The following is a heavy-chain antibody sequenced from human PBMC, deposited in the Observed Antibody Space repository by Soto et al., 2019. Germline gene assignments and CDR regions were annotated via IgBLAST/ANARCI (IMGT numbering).Heavy chain of an antibody. J-gene: IGHJ1*01. V-gene: IGHV3-73*01. D-gene: IGHD2-15*01. CDR2: IGMKSNNFAT. CDR1: GFTFSGSV. Sequence: SLRLSCADSGFTFSGSVMHWVRHASGKPQEWVGRIGMKSNNFATAYGASVKGRFSISRDDSENMAYLQMNSLKTEDTAVYDCSRQVCSADACVHPNCGQGTLVTVSS. CDR3: SRQVCSADACVHPN.